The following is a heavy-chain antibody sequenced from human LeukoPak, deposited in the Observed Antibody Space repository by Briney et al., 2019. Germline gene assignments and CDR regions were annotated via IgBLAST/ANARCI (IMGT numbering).Heavy chain of an antibody. V-gene: IGHV4-59*01. CDR3: ASTYYYDNSGHLDY. D-gene: IGHD3-22*01. CDR1: DGSISSYY. CDR2: IYDSGST. Sequence: SETLSLTCTVSDGSISSYYWSWIRQPPGKGLEWIGHIYDSGSTNYNPSLKSRVTISVDTSKNQFSLKLSSVTAADTAVYYCASTYYYDNSGHLDYWGQGTLVTVSS. J-gene: IGHJ4*02.